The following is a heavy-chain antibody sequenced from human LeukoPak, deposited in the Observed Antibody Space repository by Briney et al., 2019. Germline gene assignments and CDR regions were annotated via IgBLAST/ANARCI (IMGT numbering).Heavy chain of an antibody. J-gene: IGHJ4*02. D-gene: IGHD6-6*01. V-gene: IGHV4-4*07. Sequence: PSETLSLTCTVSGGSISSYYWSWLRQPAGKGLEWIGRIHTSGSTDYNPSLKSRVTMSVDTSKNQFSLKLRSVTAADTAVYYCAREGSATARPFVSNDYWGQGTLVTVSS. CDR2: IHTSGST. CDR1: GGSISSYY. CDR3: AREGSATARPFVSNDY.